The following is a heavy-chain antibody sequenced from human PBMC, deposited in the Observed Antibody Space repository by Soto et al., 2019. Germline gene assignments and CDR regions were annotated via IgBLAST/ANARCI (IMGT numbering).Heavy chain of an antibody. Sequence: GGSLRLSCAASGFTFSSYAMSLVRQAPGKGLEWVSCFNAKGGGTYYADSVKGRFTISRDNSKNTLYLHMNGLRDEDTAVYFCAKDIMDILSGYSRGAIDSWGQGTLVTVS. J-gene: IGHJ4*02. CDR1: GFTFSSYA. CDR2: FNAKGGGT. V-gene: IGHV3-23*01. CDR3: AKDIMDILSGYSRGAIDS. D-gene: IGHD3-9*01.